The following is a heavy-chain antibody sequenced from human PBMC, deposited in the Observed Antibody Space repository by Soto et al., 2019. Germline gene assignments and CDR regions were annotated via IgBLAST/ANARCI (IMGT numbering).Heavy chain of an antibody. Sequence: ASVKVSCKASGYTFTSYGISWVRQAPGQGLEWMGWISAYNGNTNYAQKLQGRVTMTTDTSTSTAYMELRSLRSDDTAVYYCARVVNSEGYYYDSSGYFLPYFDYWGQGTLVTVSS. D-gene: IGHD3-22*01. CDR3: ARVVNSEGYYYDSSGYFLPYFDY. J-gene: IGHJ4*02. CDR1: GYTFTSYG. V-gene: IGHV1-18*01. CDR2: ISAYNGNT.